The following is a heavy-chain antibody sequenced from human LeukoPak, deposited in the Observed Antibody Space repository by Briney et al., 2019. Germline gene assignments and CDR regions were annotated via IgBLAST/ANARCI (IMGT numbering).Heavy chain of an antibody. J-gene: IGHJ4*02. Sequence: SETLSLTCTVSGGSISSDYWSWIRQPAGKGLEWIGRIYTSGSTNCNPSLKSRVTMSLDTSKNQFSLKLSSVTAADTAMYYCARAGYSYGYYYSDYWGQGTLVTVSS. CDR1: GGSISSDY. D-gene: IGHD5-18*01. CDR3: ARAGYSYGYYYSDY. CDR2: IYTSGST. V-gene: IGHV4-4*07.